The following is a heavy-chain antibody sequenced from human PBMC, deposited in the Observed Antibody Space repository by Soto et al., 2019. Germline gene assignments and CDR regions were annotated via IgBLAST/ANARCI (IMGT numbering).Heavy chain of an antibody. CDR1: VDAISSFS. Sequence: LSLTFTVSVDAISSFSWSWIRQPPGKGLEWIGYIYYSGSTTYNPSFKSRVTISIDRSEKQFSLKLTSVTAADTAVYFCAGDFGSGSYRFDYWGQGALVTVSS. CDR3: AGDFGSGSYRFDY. V-gene: IGHV4-59*01. CDR2: IYYSGST. J-gene: IGHJ4*02. D-gene: IGHD3-10*01.